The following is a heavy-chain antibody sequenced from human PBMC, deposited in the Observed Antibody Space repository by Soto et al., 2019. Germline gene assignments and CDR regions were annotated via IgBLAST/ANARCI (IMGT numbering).Heavy chain of an antibody. D-gene: IGHD1-26*01. V-gene: IGHV3-72*01. Sequence: EVQLVESGGGLVQPGGSLRLSCAASGFTLSDHYMDWVRQAPGKGLEWVGRTKNKANNYIIEYAASVKGRFTISRDDSTNSLYLQMNNLRTEDTAVYYCATWYIGSPRDWGQGTLVSVSS. J-gene: IGHJ4*02. CDR1: GFTLSDHY. CDR3: ATWYIGSPRD. CDR2: TKNKANNYII.